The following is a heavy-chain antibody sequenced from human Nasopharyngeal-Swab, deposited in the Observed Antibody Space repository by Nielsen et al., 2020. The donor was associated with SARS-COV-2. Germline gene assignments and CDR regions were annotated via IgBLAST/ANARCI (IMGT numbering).Heavy chain of an antibody. J-gene: IGHJ4*02. D-gene: IGHD6-19*01. CDR2: ISGSGGST. V-gene: IGHV3-23*01. Sequence: WIPQPPGKGLEWVSAISGSGGSTYYADSVKGRFTISRDNSKNTLYLQMNSLRAEDTAVYYCAKLDSSGWLLFDYWGQGTLVTVSS. CDR3: AKLDSSGWLLFDY.